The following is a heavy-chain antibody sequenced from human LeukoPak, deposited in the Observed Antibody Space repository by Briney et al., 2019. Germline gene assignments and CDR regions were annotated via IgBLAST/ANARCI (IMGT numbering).Heavy chain of an antibody. CDR3: AREGDDATYDY. CDR1: GGSISSYY. D-gene: IGHD5-12*01. J-gene: IGHJ4*02. CDR2: IYYSGST. V-gene: IGHV4-59*01. Sequence: SETLSLTCTVSGGSISSYYWSWIRQPPGKGLEWIGYIYYSGSTNYNPSLKSRVTIPVDTSKNQFSLKLSSVTAADTAVYYCAREGDDATYDYWGQGTLVTVSS.